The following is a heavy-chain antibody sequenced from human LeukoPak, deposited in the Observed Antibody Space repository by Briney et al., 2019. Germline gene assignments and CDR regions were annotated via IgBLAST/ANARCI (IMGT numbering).Heavy chain of an antibody. CDR1: GYTLTGYY. CDR2: INPNSGGT. D-gene: IGHD2-8*01. V-gene: IGHV1-2*02. Sequence: ASVKVSCKASGYTLTGYYMHWVRQAPGQGLEWMGWINPNSGGTYYAQKFQGRVTMTRDTSISTAYMELSRLRSDDTAVYYCARGRGYAIFDYWGQGTLVTVSS. CDR3: ARGRGYAIFDY. J-gene: IGHJ4*02.